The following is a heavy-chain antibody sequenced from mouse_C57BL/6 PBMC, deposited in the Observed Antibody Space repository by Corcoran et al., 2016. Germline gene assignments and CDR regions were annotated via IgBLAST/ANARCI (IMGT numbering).Heavy chain of an antibody. Sequence: QVQLQQPGAELVKPGASVKMSCKASGYTFTSYWITWVKQRPGQGLEWIGDIYPGSGSTNYNEKFKSKATLTEDTSSSTAYMQLSSLTSEDSAVYYCARRRGYDYDPYYFDYWGQGTTLTVSS. V-gene: IGHV1-55*01. CDR3: ARRRGYDYDPYYFDY. CDR1: GYTFTSYW. D-gene: IGHD2-4*01. CDR2: IYPGSGST. J-gene: IGHJ2*01.